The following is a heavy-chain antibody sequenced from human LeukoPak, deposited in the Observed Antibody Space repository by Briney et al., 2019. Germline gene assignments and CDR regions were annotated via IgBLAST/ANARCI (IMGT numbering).Heavy chain of an antibody. Sequence: GGSLRLFCAASGFIFSRCCMTWVRQAPGKGLVGVANINEDGSEKYYVDSVKGRCTISSDNAKNSLSLQMNSLGAEDMGVYCCARGRGIGAWGQGTTVTVSS. CDR2: INEDGSEK. CDR3: ARGRGIGA. CDR1: GFIFSRCC. V-gene: IGHV3-7*01. J-gene: IGHJ6*02.